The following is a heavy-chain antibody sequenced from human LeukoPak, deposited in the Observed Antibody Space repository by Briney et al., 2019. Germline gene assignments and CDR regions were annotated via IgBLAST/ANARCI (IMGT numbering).Heavy chain of an antibody. V-gene: IGHV4-39*07. CDR2: IYYSGST. D-gene: IGHD6-6*01. J-gene: IGHJ4*02. Sequence: SETLSLTCTVSGGSISSSSYYWGWIRQPPGKGLEWIGSIYYSGSTYYNPSLKSRVTISVDTSKNQFSLKLSSVTAADTAVYYCARRVVSSSSYPDYWGQGTLVTVSS. CDR1: GGSISSSSYY. CDR3: ARRVVSSSSYPDY.